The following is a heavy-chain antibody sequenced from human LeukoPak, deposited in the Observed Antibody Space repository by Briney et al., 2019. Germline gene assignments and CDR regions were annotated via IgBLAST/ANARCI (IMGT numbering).Heavy chain of an antibody. V-gene: IGHV1-69*05. CDR2: IIPIFGTA. D-gene: IGHD6-13*01. CDR1: RGTFSSYA. CDR3: AREESSSSSGYYYYMDV. Sequence: ASVKVSCKASRGTFSSYAISWVRQAPGQGLEWMGGIIPIFGTANYAQKFQGRVTITTDESTSTAYMELSSLRSEDTAVYYCAREESSSSSGYYYYMDVWGKGTTVTVSS. J-gene: IGHJ6*03.